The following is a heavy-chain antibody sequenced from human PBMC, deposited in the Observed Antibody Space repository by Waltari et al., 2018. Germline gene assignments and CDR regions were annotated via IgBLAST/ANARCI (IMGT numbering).Heavy chain of an antibody. J-gene: IGHJ6*02. CDR2: ISWDGGST. V-gene: IGHV3-43D*03. D-gene: IGHD3-9*01. CDR1: GFTFDDYA. Sequence: EVQLVESGGVVVQPGGSLRLSCAASGFTFDDYAMHWVRPAPGKGLEWVSLISWDGGSTYYADSVKGRFTISRDNSKNSLYLQMNSLRAEDTALYYCAKDIQTSLTYYYGMDVWGQGTTVTVSS. CDR3: AKDIQTSLTYYYGMDV.